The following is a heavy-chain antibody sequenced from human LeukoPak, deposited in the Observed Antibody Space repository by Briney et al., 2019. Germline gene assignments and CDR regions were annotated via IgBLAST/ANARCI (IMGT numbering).Heavy chain of an antibody. CDR3: ARGARPSSKLRYFDWSGQRFDY. Sequence: SETLSLTCTVSGGSISSSSYYWGWIRQPPGKGLEWIGSIYYSGSTYYNPSLKSRVTISVDTSKNQFSLKLSSVTAADTAVYYCARGARPSSKLRYFDWSGQRFDYWGQGTLVTVSS. CDR2: IYYSGST. J-gene: IGHJ4*02. D-gene: IGHD3-9*01. CDR1: GGSISSSSYY. V-gene: IGHV4-39*01.